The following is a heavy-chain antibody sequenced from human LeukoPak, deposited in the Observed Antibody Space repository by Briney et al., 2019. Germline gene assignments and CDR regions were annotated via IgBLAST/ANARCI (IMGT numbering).Heavy chain of an antibody. D-gene: IGHD6-13*01. CDR1: DFSFTNYA. V-gene: IGHV3-30*04. CDR2: ISYDTSDK. Sequence: GGSLRLSCAASDFSFTNYAMSWVRQAPGKGLEWVAVISYDTSDKYYADSVKGRFTISRDNSKNTLYLKMNSLRAEDTAVYYCARDLMGIAYRGAFYYWGQGTLVTVSS. CDR3: ARDLMGIAYRGAFYY. J-gene: IGHJ4*02.